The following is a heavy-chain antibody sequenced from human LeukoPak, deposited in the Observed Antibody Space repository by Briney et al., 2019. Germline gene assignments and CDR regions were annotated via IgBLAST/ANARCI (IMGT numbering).Heavy chain of an antibody. Sequence: ASVKVFCKASGYTFTSYAMHWVRQAPGQRLEWMGWINAGNGNTKYSQKFQGRVTITRDTSASTAYMELSSLRSEDTAVYYCARDSSGYWRRFDYWGQGTLVTVSS. CDR1: GYTFTSYA. J-gene: IGHJ4*02. V-gene: IGHV1-3*01. CDR2: INAGNGNT. D-gene: IGHD3-22*01. CDR3: ARDSSGYWRRFDY.